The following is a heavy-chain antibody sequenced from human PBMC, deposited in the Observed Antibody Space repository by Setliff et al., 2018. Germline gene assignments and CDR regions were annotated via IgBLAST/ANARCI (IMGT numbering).Heavy chain of an antibody. J-gene: IGHJ5*02. CDR1: GGTFSTYP. Sequence: SVKVSCKSSGGTFSTYPINWVRQAPGQGLEWVGGIIPIYGTANYAQKFQDRVTITADESTNTAYMELSSLRSDDSAMYNCARATGAPNWFDPWGQGTQVTVSS. CDR2: IIPIYGTA. D-gene: IGHD7-27*01. CDR3: ARATGAPNWFDP. V-gene: IGHV1-69*13.